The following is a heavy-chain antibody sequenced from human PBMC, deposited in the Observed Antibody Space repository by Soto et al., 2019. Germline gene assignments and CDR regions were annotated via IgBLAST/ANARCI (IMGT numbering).Heavy chain of an antibody. CDR3: ARYGGNGYGMDV. J-gene: IGHJ6*02. Sequence: LQTLSFTVTVWGCSISRSRYYWGRIRQTPGKGVEWIGSIYYSGSTYYNPSLKSRGTISVDTSKNQFSLKLSSVTAADTAVYYCARYGGNGYGMDVWGQGTTVT. CDR1: GCSISRSRYY. CDR2: IYYSGST. V-gene: IGHV4-39*01. D-gene: IGHD2-15*01.